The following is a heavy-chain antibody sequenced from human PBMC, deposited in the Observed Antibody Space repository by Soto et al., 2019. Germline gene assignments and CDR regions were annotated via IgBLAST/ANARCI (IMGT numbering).Heavy chain of an antibody. CDR2: ISGGGGSK. Sequence: GGSLRLSCAASGFTFSSYAMSWVRQAPGKGLEWVSAISGGGGSKYYADSVKGRFTISRDNSKNTLDLQMNSLRAEDTAVYYCAKRAEQWLAFFDYWGQGTLVTVSS. V-gene: IGHV3-23*01. J-gene: IGHJ4*02. D-gene: IGHD6-19*01. CDR1: GFTFSSYA. CDR3: AKRAEQWLAFFDY.